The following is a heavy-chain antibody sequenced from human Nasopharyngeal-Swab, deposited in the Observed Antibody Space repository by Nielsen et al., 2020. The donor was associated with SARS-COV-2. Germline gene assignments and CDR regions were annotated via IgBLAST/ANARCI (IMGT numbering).Heavy chain of an antibody. D-gene: IGHD6-13*01. V-gene: IGHV3-64*04. CDR1: GFTFSVYA. Sequence: GGSLRLSCSASGFTFSVYAMHWVRQALGKGLEYVSTINDYEDRLYYADSVKGRFTISRDNSKNTVSLQMNSLRAEDTAVYYCASRGASADPSTRDLPFSRRTFDLWGRGTLVTVSS. CDR3: ASRGASADPSTRDLPFSRRTFDL. J-gene: IGHJ2*01. CDR2: INDYEDRL.